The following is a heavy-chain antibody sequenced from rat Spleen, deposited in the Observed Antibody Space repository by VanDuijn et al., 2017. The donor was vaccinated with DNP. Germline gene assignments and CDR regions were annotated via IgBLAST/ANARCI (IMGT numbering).Heavy chain of an antibody. CDR2: VNKDSSRI. Sequence: EVQLVESDGGLVQPGRSLKLSCAASGFTFSDYAMAWVRQAPGKGLEWIGEVNKDSSRINYSPSLKDKFTISRDNAQNTLYLQVSKLGSEDTAIYYSAKGPNYGGDSDYFDYWGQGVMVTVSS. CDR1: GFTFSDYA. J-gene: IGHJ2*01. CDR3: AKGPNYGGDSDYFDY. V-gene: IGHV4-2*01. D-gene: IGHD1-11*01.